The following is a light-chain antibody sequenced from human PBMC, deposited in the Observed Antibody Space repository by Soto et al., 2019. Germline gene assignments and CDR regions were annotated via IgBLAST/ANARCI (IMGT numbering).Light chain of an antibody. V-gene: IGKV3-15*01. Sequence: EIVMTQSPATLSVSPGERASLSCRASQSVSSNLAWFQKKPGQAPRLLIYGASTRATGIPARFSGSGSGTEFTLTISSLQSEDFAVYCCQQYNNWPPYTFGQGTKLEIK. CDR1: QSVSSN. J-gene: IGKJ2*01. CDR3: QQYNNWPPYT. CDR2: GAS.